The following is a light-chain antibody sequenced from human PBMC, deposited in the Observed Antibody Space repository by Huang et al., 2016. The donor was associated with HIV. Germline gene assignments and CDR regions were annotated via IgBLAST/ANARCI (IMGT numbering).Light chain of an antibody. J-gene: IGKJ2*01. V-gene: IGKV3-15*01. CDR2: SAS. Sequence: EIVMTQSPVTLSVSPGERATLSCRASHSVGSSLARYQQKPGQAPRLVIYSASTGATGIPDRFSGSGSGTEFTLTISSLQSGDPAIYYCHQYNKWPVTFGQGTTVEIK. CDR3: HQYNKWPVT. CDR1: HSVGSS.